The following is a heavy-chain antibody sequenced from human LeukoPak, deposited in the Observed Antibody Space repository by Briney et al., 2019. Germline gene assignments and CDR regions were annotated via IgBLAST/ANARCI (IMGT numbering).Heavy chain of an antibody. J-gene: IGHJ6*03. CDR3: AREVEYHLDYYYYYMDV. CDR1: GDSVSSNSAA. D-gene: IGHD2-2*01. CDR2: TYYRSKWYN. V-gene: IGHV6-1*01. Sequence: SQTLSLTCAISGDSVSSNSAAWNWIRQSPSRGLEWLGRTYYRSKWYNDYAVSVKSRITINPDTSKNQFSLQLNSVTPEDTAVYYCAREVEYHLDYYYYYMDVWGKGTTVTVSS.